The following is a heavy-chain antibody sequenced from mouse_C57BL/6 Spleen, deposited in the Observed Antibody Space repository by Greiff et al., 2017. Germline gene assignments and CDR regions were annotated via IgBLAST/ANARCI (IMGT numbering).Heavy chain of an antibody. J-gene: IGHJ3*01. CDR2: ISYDGSN. CDR1: GYSITSGYY. Sequence: EVKLLESGPGLVKPSQSLSLTCSVTGYSITSGYYWNWIRQFPGNKLEWMGYISYDGSNNYNPSLKNRISITRDTSKNQFFLKLNSVTTEDTATYYCAIYDYDWNFAYWGQGTLVTVSA. V-gene: IGHV3-6*01. CDR3: AIYDYDWNFAY. D-gene: IGHD2-4*01.